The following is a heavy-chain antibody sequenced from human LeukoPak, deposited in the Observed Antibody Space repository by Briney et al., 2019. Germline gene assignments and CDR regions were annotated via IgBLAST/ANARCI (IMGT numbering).Heavy chain of an antibody. CDR3: WFDP. CDR1: GYTFTNHA. J-gene: IGHJ5*02. D-gene: IGHD2-2*01. CDR2: INTDTGNP. V-gene: IGHV7-4-1*01. Sequence: GASVKVSCKASGYTFTNHAMNWVRQAPGQGLEWMGWINTDTGNPTYAQGFTRRLVFSLDTSASTAYYCARTLFGDQYQLLHNWFDPWGQGTLVTVSS.